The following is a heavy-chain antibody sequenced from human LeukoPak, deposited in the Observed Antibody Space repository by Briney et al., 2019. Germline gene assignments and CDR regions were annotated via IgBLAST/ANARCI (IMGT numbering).Heavy chain of an antibody. CDR2: IIPILATA. CDR3: AQAHNYYDSSVLVY. V-gene: IGHV1-69*13. D-gene: IGHD3-22*01. J-gene: IGHJ4*02. CDR1: GGTFSTYA. Sequence: SVKVSCKASGGTFSTYAISWVRQAPGQGLEWMGGIIPILATANYAQKLHGRITITADESTSTSYMELSSLRSEDTAVYYCAQAHNYYDSSVLVYWGQGTLVTVSS.